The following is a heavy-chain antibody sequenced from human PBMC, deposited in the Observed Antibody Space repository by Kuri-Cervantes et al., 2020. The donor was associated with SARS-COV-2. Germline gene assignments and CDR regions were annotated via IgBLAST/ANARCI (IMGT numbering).Heavy chain of an antibody. Sequence: GGSLRLSCTASGFSISDRAYWMTWVRQTPGKGLEWMANIKHDGSERFYVDSVKGRFTISRDNAKNSLYLQMDSLRAEDTAVYYCVREKGGWLQGDYWGQGTLVTVSS. V-gene: IGHV3-7*01. CDR1: GFSISDRAYW. J-gene: IGHJ4*02. CDR3: VREKGGWLQGDY. CDR2: IKHDGSER. D-gene: IGHD5-24*01.